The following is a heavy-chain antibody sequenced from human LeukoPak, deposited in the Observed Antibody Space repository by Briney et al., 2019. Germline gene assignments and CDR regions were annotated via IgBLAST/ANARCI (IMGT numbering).Heavy chain of an antibody. V-gene: IGHV3-23*01. CDR2: ISGSGGST. Sequence: GGSLRLSCAASGFTFSTYWMHWVRQAPGKGLEWVSAISGSGGSTYYADSVKGRFTISRDNSKNTLYLQMNSLRAEDTAVYYCSSWSYYYYGMDVWGQGTTVTVSS. J-gene: IGHJ6*02. CDR3: SSWSYYYYGMDV. CDR1: GFTFSTYW. D-gene: IGHD6-13*01.